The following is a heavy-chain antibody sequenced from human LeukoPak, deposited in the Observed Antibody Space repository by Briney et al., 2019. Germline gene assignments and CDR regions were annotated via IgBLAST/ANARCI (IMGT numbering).Heavy chain of an antibody. Sequence: PSETLSLTCTVSGGSISSSSYYWGWIRQPPGKGLEWIGSIYYSGSTYYNPSLKSRVTISVDTSKNQFSLKLSSVTAADTAVYYCARVIVRHSGYEAPFDYWGQGTLVTVSS. V-gene: IGHV4-39*01. CDR2: IYYSGST. J-gene: IGHJ4*02. CDR3: ARVIVRHSGYEAPFDY. D-gene: IGHD5-12*01. CDR1: GGSISSSSYY.